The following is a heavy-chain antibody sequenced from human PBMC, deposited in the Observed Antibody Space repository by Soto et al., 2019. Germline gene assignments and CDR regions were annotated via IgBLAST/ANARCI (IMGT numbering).Heavy chain of an antibody. CDR3: VKDEGFCSGGNCYSVARGGFDL. J-gene: IGHJ3*01. Sequence: GGSLRLSCSASGFALSSYAMHWVRQAPGKGLEYVSSISSNGISTYYADSVKGRFTISRDNSKNTLYIQMNSLRPDDTALYYCVKDEGFCSGGNCYSVARGGFDLWGQGTMVTVSS. CDR1: GFALSSYA. CDR2: ISSNGIST. V-gene: IGHV3-64D*06. D-gene: IGHD2-15*01.